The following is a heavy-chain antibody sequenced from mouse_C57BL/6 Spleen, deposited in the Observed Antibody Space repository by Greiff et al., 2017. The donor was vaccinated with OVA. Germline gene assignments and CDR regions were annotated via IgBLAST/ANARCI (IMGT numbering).Heavy chain of an antibody. CDR3: ARLGSSLFAY. J-gene: IGHJ3*01. D-gene: IGHD1-1*01. Sequence: QVHVKQPGAELVMPGASVKLSCKASGYTFTSYWMHWVKQRPGQGLEWIGEIDPSDSYTNYNQKFKGKSTLTVDKSSSTAYMQLSSLTSEDSAVYYCARLGSSLFAYWGQGTLVTVSA. CDR1: GYTFTSYW. CDR2: IDPSDSYT. V-gene: IGHV1-69*01.